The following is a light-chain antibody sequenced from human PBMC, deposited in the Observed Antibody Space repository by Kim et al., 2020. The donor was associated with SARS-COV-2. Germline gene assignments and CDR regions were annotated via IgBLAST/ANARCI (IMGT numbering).Light chain of an antibody. CDR1: SSDVGGYNY. CDR3: SSYTSSTVV. CDR2: DVS. Sequence: PGQSITISCTGPSSDVGGYNYVSWYQQHPGKAPKLMIYDVSNRPSGVSNRFSGSKSGNTASLTISGLQAEDEADYYCSSYTSSTVVFGGGTQLTVL. J-gene: IGLJ2*01. V-gene: IGLV2-14*03.